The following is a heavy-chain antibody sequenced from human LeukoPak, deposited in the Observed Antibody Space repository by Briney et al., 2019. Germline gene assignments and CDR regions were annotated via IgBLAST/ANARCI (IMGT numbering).Heavy chain of an antibody. CDR3: ARVFRWXAPHDAFDI. CDR2: ITGNSGGT. Sequence: ASVKVSCKASGYTFTGYYMHWVRQAPGQGLEWMGWITGNSGGTNYAQKFQGRVTMTRDTSISTAYMELSSLRSDDTAVYYCARVFRWXAPHDAFDIWGQGTMVTVS. J-gene: IGHJ3*02. CDR1: GYTFTGYY. V-gene: IGHV1-2*02. D-gene: IGHD6-19*01.